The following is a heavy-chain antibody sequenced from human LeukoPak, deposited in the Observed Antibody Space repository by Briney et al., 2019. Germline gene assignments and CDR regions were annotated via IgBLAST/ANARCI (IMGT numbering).Heavy chain of an antibody. CDR3: ERRGVARVGAAHYCFDY. CDR1: GYSISSGYY. CDR2: IYYSGRT. D-gene: IGHD1-26*01. J-gene: IGHJ4*02. V-gene: IGHV4-38-2*02. Sequence: SETLSLTCTVSGYSISSGYYWGWIRQPPGKGLEWIWSIYYSGRTYYNPSLTSPVTISVDTSKNQFSLKLSSVTAADTAVYYCERRGVARVGAAHYCFDYWGQGTLVTVSS.